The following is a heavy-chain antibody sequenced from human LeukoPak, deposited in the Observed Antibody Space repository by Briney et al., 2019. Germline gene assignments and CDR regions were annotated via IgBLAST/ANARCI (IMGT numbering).Heavy chain of an antibody. CDR2: TYYRSKWYN. CDR1: GDSVSSNSAA. Sequence: SQTLSLTCAISGDSVSSNSAAWNWIRQSPSRGLEWLGRTYYRSKWYNDYAVSVKSRITINPDTSKNQFSLQLNSVTPEDTAVYYCARDPSLTMVRGVIITNWLNFDYWGQGTLVTVSS. CDR3: ARDPSLTMVRGVIITNWLNFDY. D-gene: IGHD3-10*01. J-gene: IGHJ4*02. V-gene: IGHV6-1*01.